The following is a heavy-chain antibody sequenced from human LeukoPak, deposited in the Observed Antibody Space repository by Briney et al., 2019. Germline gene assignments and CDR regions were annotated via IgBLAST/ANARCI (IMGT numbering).Heavy chain of an antibody. J-gene: IGHJ6*02. CDR3: TTDYGSSISSYYYYGMDV. CDR2: IKSKAYGGTT. CDR1: GFTFSNAW. V-gene: IGHV3-15*07. Sequence: KSGRSLRLSCAASGFTFSNAWMNWVRQAPGKGLEWVGRIKSKAYGGTTDYAAPVKGRFTISRDDSKNTLYLQMSSLKTEDTAVYYCTTDYGSSISSYYYYGMDVWGQGTTVIVSS. D-gene: IGHD2-21*01.